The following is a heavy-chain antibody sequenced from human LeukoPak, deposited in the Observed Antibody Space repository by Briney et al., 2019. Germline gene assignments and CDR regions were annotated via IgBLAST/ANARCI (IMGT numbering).Heavy chain of an antibody. D-gene: IGHD6-13*01. J-gene: IGHJ6*03. V-gene: IGHV4-34*01. CDR2: INHSGST. CDR1: GGSFSGYY. CDR3: ARTMAAAGLGLDYYYMDV. Sequence: SETLSLTCAVYGGSFSGYYWSWIRHPPGKGLEWIGEINHSGSTNYNPSLKSRVTISVDTSKNQFSLTLSSVTAADTAVYYCARTMAAAGLGLDYYYMDVWGKGTTVTVSS.